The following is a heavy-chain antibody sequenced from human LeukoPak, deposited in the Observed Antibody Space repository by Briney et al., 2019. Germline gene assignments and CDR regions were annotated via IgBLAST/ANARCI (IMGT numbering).Heavy chain of an antibody. CDR1: GGSISSHY. CDR3: ARGGAAAAADY. CDR2: IYYSGST. V-gene: IGHV4-59*11. J-gene: IGHJ4*02. D-gene: IGHD6-13*01. Sequence: PSVTLSLTCTVSGGSISSHYWSWIRQPPGKGLEWIGYIYYSGSTNYNPSLKSRVTMSVDTSKNQFSLKLSSVTAADTAVCYCARGGAAAAADYWGQGTLVTVSS.